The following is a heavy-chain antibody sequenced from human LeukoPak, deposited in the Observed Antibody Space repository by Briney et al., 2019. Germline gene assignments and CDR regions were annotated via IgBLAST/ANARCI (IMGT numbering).Heavy chain of an antibody. Sequence: PSETLSLTGTVSGGSISSGGYYWSWIRQHPGKGLEGIGYIYYSGSTYYNSSLKSRVTISVDTSKNQFSLKLSSVTAADTAVYYCARERVPAAPYYYGMDVWGKGTTVTVSS. V-gene: IGHV4-31*03. CDR2: IYYSGST. CDR3: ARERVPAAPYYYGMDV. CDR1: GGSISSGGYY. J-gene: IGHJ6*04. D-gene: IGHD2-2*01.